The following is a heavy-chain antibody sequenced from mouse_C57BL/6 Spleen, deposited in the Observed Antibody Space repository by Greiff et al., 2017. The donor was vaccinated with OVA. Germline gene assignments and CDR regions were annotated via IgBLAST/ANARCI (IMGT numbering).Heavy chain of an antibody. CDR2: ISGGGGNT. D-gene: IGHD1-1*01. Sequence: EVQRVESGGGLVKPGGSLKLSCAASGFTFSSYTMSWVRQTPEKRLEWVATISGGGGNTYYPDSVKGRFTISRDNAKNTLYLQMSSLRSEDTALYYCARCYGSSYWYFDVWGTGTTVTVSS. J-gene: IGHJ1*03. CDR3: ARCYGSSYWYFDV. V-gene: IGHV5-9*01. CDR1: GFTFSSYT.